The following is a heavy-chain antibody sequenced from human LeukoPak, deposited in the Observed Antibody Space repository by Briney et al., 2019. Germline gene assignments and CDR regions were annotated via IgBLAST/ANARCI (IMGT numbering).Heavy chain of an antibody. Sequence: SGGSLRLSCSASGFSFSSYAMHWVRQAPGKGLEHISLINNVGDRAYYADSVTGRFTISRDNPKNTVYLQMSSLRAQDTAVYSCVKDRSWGGSGWYFAYWGQGTLVTVSS. V-gene: IGHV3-64D*06. CDR3: VKDRSWGGSGWYFAY. CDR2: INNVGDRA. CDR1: GFSFSSYA. J-gene: IGHJ4*02. D-gene: IGHD6-19*01.